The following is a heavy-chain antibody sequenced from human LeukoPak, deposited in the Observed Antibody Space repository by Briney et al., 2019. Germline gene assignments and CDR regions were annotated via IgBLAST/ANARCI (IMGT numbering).Heavy chain of an antibody. V-gene: IGHV3-21*01. J-gene: IGHJ6*04. CDR2: ISSTSNYI. D-gene: IGHD3-10*01. CDR3: AKYYYGSGKYYGMDV. CDR1: GFTFSTYS. Sequence: TGGSLRLSRVASGFTFSTYSMNWVRQAPGKGLEWVSSISSTSNYIFYTDSVKGRFTISRDNAKNSLYLQMSSLRAEDTALYYCAKYYYGSGKYYGMDVWGKGTTVTVSS.